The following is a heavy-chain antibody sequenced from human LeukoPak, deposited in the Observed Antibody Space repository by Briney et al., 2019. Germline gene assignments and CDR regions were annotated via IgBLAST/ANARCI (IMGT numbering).Heavy chain of an antibody. J-gene: IGHJ4*02. V-gene: IGHV3-30*18. CDR3: AKDLLNYYDSSGPSFDY. D-gene: IGHD3-22*01. Sequence: PSETLSLTCAVYGGSFSGYYWSWIRQPPGKGLEWVAVISYDGSNKYYADSVKGRFTISRDNSKNTLYLQMNSLRAEDTAVYYCAKDLLNYYDSSGPSFDYWGQGTLVTVSS. CDR1: GGSFSGYY. CDR2: ISYDGSNK.